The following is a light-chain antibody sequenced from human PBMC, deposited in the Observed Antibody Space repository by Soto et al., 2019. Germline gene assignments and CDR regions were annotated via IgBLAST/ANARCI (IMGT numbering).Light chain of an antibody. CDR1: QRINNN. Sequence: EIVMTQSPATISVSPGERATLSCRASQRINNNLAWYQQKPGRAPRLLIYGASTRATGIPERFSGSGSGTEFTLTISSLQSEDFAVYYCQQYNDWPPAYTFGQGTKVEIK. CDR3: QQYNDWPPAYT. J-gene: IGKJ2*01. CDR2: GAS. V-gene: IGKV3-15*01.